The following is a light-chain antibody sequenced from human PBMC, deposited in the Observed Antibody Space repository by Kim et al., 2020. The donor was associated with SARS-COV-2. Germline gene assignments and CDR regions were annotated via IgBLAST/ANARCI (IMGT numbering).Light chain of an antibody. V-gene: IGLV3-19*01. CDR3: CSRDISGNHYF. J-gene: IGLJ1*01. Sequence: LGQTLRLTCHGDSRTYYFASRLQQKPGQAPVLVIYGKNNRPSVSPDRFSGSISGTPASLTITGTQAEDEADYYCCSRDISGNHYFFGPGTKVTVL. CDR1: SRTYYF. CDR2: GKN.